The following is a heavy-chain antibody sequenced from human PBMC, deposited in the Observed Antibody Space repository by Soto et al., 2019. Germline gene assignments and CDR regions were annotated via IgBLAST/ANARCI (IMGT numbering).Heavy chain of an antibody. J-gene: IGHJ4*02. D-gene: IGHD3-22*01. CDR3: ARPPLESSGYYHN. CDR1: GFTFSNYA. CDR2: IGAGARNT. V-gene: IGHV3-23*01. Sequence: GGSLRLSCAASGFTFSNYAMSWVRQAPGKGLEWVSAIGAGARNTYYAASVKGRFTISRDDSKNSLYLQMNSLKTEDTAVYYCARPPLESSGYYHNWGQGTLVTVSS.